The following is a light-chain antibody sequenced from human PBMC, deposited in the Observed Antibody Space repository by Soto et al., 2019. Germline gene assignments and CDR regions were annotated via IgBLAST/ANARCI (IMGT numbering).Light chain of an antibody. CDR2: DVS. CDR3: SSYTTSSTYV. Sequence: SVLTQPASVYGSPGQSITISCTGTSSDVGGYNYVSWYQQHPGKAPKLMIYDVSNRPSGVSNRFSGFKSGNTASLTISGLHAEDEADYYCSSYTTSSTYVFGTGTKVTVL. J-gene: IGLJ1*01. V-gene: IGLV2-14*03. CDR1: SSDVGGYNY.